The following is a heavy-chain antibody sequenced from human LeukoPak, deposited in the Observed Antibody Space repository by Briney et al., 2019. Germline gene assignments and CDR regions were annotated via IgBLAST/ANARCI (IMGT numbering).Heavy chain of an antibody. Sequence: SEPLSLTCTVSGGSISRYYWRWIRQPPGGGLEWIGYIYYSGSTNYNPSLKSRVTISVDTSKNQFSLKLSSVTAADTAVYYCARGDILWFGYWGQGTLVTVSS. V-gene: IGHV4-59*01. D-gene: IGHD3-10*01. J-gene: IGHJ4*02. CDR1: GGSISRYY. CDR3: ARGDILWFGY. CDR2: IYYSGST.